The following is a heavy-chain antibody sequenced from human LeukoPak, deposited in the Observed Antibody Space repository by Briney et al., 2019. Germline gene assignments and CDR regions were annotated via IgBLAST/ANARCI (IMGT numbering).Heavy chain of an antibody. D-gene: IGHD6-19*01. CDR3: ARAGVAVAGDNWFDP. CDR1: GYTFTNYG. CDR2: ISAYNGNK. V-gene: IGHV1-18*01. J-gene: IGHJ5*02. Sequence: ASVKVSCKPSGYTFTNYGITWVRHAPGQGLEWMGWISAYNGNKNYAHNLQGRATMNTDTSTSTAYMELRSLRSDDTAVYYCARAGVAVAGDNWFDPWGQGTLVTVSS.